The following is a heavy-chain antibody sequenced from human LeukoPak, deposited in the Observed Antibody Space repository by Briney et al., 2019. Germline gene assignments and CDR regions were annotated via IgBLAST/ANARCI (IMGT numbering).Heavy chain of an antibody. CDR2: MNPNTGNT. D-gene: IGHD3-3*01. Sequence: GASVTVSCKASGYTFTSYDINWVRQATGQGLERMGWMNPNTGNTGYAQQFQGRVTITRSTSISTAYMELSSLRSEDTAVYYCATRYYDFWSGYYTYYYYMDVWGKGTTVTVSS. V-gene: IGHV1-8*03. CDR3: ATRYYDFWSGYYTYYYYMDV. J-gene: IGHJ6*03. CDR1: GYTFTSYD.